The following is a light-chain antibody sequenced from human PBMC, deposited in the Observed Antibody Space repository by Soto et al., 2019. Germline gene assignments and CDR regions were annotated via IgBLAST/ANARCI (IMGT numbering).Light chain of an antibody. CDR2: KAS. CDR3: QHYNSYSEA. V-gene: IGKV1-5*03. CDR1: QTISTW. Sequence: EIKMTQPPSTLSGSVGNRVIITCRASQTISTWLAWYQQKPGKAPKLLSYKASTLKSGVPSRFRGSGSGTEFTLTISSLQPDDFETYYCQHYNSYSEAFGQGTKVYI. J-gene: IGKJ1*01.